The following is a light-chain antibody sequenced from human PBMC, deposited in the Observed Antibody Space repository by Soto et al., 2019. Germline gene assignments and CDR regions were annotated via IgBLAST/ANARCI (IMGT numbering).Light chain of an antibody. V-gene: IGLV2-14*01. J-gene: IGLJ2*01. Sequence: QSALTQPASVSGSPGQSITISCTGSSSDIGDYKYVPWYKQHPGKAPKLMIYDVSNRPSGVSNRFSGSKSGNTASLTISGLQAEDEAHYYCSSYTGINFVIFGGGTKVTVL. CDR3: SSYTGINFVI. CDR1: SSDIGDYKY. CDR2: DVS.